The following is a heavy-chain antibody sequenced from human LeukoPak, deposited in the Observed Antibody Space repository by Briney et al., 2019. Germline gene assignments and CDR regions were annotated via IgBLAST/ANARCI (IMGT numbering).Heavy chain of an antibody. CDR2: ICWDEDK. CDR1: GFALGTPQVG. D-gene: IGHD5-18*01. J-gene: IGHJ3*01. V-gene: IGHV2-5*02. CDR3: AHRRAGYYAFDG. Sequence: SGPTLLHPPPPLTLTFTSSGFALGTPQVGVCWIRQPPGTAPERLALICWDEDKRYSPSLNNRLTITKDTSKNQVVLSMTNMAPVDTATYYCAHRRAGYYAFDGWGQGTVVTVSS.